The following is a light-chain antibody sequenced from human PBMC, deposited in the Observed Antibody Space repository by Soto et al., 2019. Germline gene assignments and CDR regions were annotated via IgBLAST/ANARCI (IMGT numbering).Light chain of an antibody. CDR3: QQYDTYFT. J-gene: IGKJ3*01. CDR2: DVS. Sequence: DIQMTQSPSTLSASVGDRVTINCRASQSVINWLALYQPTPGKAPTLLIYDVSRLETGVPSRFSGSGSGTEFTLTINSLKPDYFATYFCQQYDTYFTFGQGTKVDI. V-gene: IGKV1-5*01. CDR1: QSVINW.